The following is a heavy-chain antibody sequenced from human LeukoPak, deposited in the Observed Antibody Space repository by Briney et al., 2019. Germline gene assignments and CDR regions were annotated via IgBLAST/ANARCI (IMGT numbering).Heavy chain of an antibody. J-gene: IGHJ6*02. CDR2: VSGSGRNT. D-gene: IGHD1-26*01. CDR1: GFSFSSYA. CDR3: AKGMGHSPTNGMDV. V-gene: IGHV3-23*01. Sequence: QPGGSLRLSCAASGFSFSSYAMNWVRQPPGAGPEWVSSVSGSGRNTYHADSVEGRFTISRDNSQSTVYLQMSGLRVEDTAIYYCAKGMGHSPTNGMDVWGQGTTVIVSS.